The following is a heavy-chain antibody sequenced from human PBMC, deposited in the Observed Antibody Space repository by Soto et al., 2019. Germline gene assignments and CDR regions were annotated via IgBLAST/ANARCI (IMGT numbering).Heavy chain of an antibody. CDR1: GFTFSSYA. V-gene: IGHV3-23*01. CDR3: ATRSGRIVVFISDAFDI. CDR2: ISGSGGST. D-gene: IGHD3-22*01. Sequence: EVQLLESGGGLVQPGGSLRLSCAASGFTFSSYAMSWVRQAPGKGLEWVSAISGSGGSTYYADSVKGRFTISRDNSKNKMYLQMNSLSAEDTAVYYCATRSGRIVVFISDAFDIWGQVTMVTVSS. J-gene: IGHJ3*02.